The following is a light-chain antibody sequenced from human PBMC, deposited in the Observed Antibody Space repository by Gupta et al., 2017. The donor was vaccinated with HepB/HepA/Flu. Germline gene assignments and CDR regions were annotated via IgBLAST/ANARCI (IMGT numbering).Light chain of an antibody. Sequence: DIVMTQSPDSLAVSLGERATINCKSSQSVLYSSNNNNYLAWYQQKPGQPPKLLIYWASARESGVPDRFSGSGSGTDFTLTISSLQAEDMAVYYCQQYDSAPYTFGQGTKLEIK. CDR1: QSVLYSSNNNNY. CDR2: WAS. V-gene: IGKV4-1*01. J-gene: IGKJ2*01. CDR3: QQYDSAPYT.